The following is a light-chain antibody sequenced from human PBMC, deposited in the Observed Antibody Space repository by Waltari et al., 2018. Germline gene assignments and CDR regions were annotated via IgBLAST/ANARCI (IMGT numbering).Light chain of an antibody. CDR1: QGITND. CDR3: LQHNAYPRT. J-gene: IGKJ2*01. Sequence: DIQMTQSPSSLSASVGYTVTITCRASQGITNDLGWYQQKPGKAPKRLIYEASSLQSGVPSRFSGSGFGTEFTLTISSLQPEDFATYYCLQHNAYPRTFGQGTKLEIK. CDR2: EAS. V-gene: IGKV1-17*01.